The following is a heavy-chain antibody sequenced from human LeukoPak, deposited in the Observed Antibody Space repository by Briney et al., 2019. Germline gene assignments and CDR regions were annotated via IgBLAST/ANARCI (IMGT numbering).Heavy chain of an antibody. V-gene: IGHV4-59*08. J-gene: IGHJ4*02. CDR1: GGSISSYY. CDR2: IYYSGST. D-gene: IGHD3-10*01. CDR3: ARLSTHGEVSMVRGFLIDY. Sequence: SETLSLTCTVSGGSISSYYWSWIRQPPGKGLEWIGYIYYSGSTNYNPSLKSRVTISVDTSKNQFSLKLSSVTAADTAVYYCARLSTHGEVSMVRGFLIDYWGQGTLVTVSS.